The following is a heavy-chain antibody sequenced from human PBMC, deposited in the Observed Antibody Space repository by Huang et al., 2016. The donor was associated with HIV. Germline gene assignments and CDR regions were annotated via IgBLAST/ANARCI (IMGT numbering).Heavy chain of an antibody. Sequence: QGRLQQWGAGLLKPSETLSLTCAVYDRSFSRYYWTWVRQPPGKGLEWIGEISQSGSINYNASLESRVTISGDTSKNQFSLRLTSVTAADTATYFCARAPAGNDYSLYNYYGLDIWGQGTTVTVSS. D-gene: IGHD2-15*01. CDR3: ARAPAGNDYSLYNYYGLDI. CDR2: ISQSGSI. CDR1: DRSFSRYY. J-gene: IGHJ6*02. V-gene: IGHV4-34*01.